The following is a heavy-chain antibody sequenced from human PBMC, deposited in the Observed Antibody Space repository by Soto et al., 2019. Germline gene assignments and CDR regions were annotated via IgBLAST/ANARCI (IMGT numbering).Heavy chain of an antibody. CDR3: ARGLGAGLVPALSPSRNWCDP. CDR2: IYYSGST. V-gene: IGHV4-31*03. J-gene: IGHJ5*02. Sequence: SETLSLTCTVSGGSISSGGYYWSWIRQHPGKGLEWIGYIYYSGSTYYNPSLKSRVTISVDTSKNQFSLKLSSVTAADTAVYYCARGLGAGLVPALSPSRNWCDPWGQGTLVSVS. D-gene: IGHD2-2*01. CDR1: GGSISSGGYY.